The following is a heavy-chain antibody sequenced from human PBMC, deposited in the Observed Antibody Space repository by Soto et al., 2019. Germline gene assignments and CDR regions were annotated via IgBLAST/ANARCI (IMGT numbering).Heavy chain of an antibody. CDR1: GFTFSSYA. V-gene: IGHV3-23*01. Sequence: GGSLRLSCAASGFTFSSYAMSWGRQAPGKGLEWVSAISGSGGSTYYADSVKGRFTISRDNSKNTLYLQMNSLRAEDTAVYYCAKDKTYYDFWSGLLGWGQGTLVTVSS. D-gene: IGHD3-3*01. CDR3: AKDKTYYDFWSGLLG. J-gene: IGHJ4*02. CDR2: ISGSGGST.